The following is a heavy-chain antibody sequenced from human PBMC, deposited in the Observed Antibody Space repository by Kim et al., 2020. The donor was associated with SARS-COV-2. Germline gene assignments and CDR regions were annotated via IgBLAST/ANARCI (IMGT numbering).Heavy chain of an antibody. CDR3: AKDNSFDGGAFDI. Sequence: GGSLRLSCAASGFTFSSYGMHWVRQAPGKGLEWVAVIWYDGSNKYYADSVKGRFTISRDNSKNTLYLQMNSLRAEDTAVYYCAKDNSFDGGAFDIWGQGTMVTVSS. D-gene: IGHD3-9*01. J-gene: IGHJ3*02. CDR1: GFTFSSYG. V-gene: IGHV3-33*06. CDR2: IWYDGSNK.